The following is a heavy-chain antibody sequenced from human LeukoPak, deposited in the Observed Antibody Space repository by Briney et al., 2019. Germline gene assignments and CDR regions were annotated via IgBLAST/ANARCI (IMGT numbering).Heavy chain of an antibody. CDR1: GFTFSNYS. CDR3: ARSTSSSRIFDF. V-gene: IGHV3-21*01. Sequence: GGSLRLSCAASGFTFSNYSMNWVRQAPGKGLEWVSSISSSSSYIYYADSVKGRFTISRDNAKNSLYLQMNSLRAEDTAVYYCARSTSSSRIFDFWGQGTLVTVSS. J-gene: IGHJ4*02. CDR2: ISSSSSYI. D-gene: IGHD6-13*01.